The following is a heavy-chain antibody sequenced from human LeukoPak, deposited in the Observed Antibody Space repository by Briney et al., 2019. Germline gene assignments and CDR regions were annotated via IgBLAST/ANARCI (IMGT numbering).Heavy chain of an antibody. CDR3: ARERTGYYAEY. CDR2: ISSSSSTI. D-gene: IGHD3-9*01. CDR1: GFTFSSYS. V-gene: IGHV3-48*01. J-gene: IGHJ4*02. Sequence: GGSLRLSCAASGFTFSSYSMNWVRQAPGKGLEWVSYISSSSSTIYYADSVKGRFTISRDNAKNSLYLQMNSLRAEDTAVYYCARERTGYYAEYWGQGTLVTVSS.